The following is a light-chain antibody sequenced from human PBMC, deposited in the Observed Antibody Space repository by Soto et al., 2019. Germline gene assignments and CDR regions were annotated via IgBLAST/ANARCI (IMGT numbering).Light chain of an antibody. V-gene: IGKV1-5*03. Sequence: DIQMTQSPSTLSGSVGDRVTITCRASQTISSWLAWYQQKPGKAPKLLIYKASTLKSGVPSRFSGSGSGTESTLNISSLQPEDFATYYCQQYDISSGTFGQGTKVDIK. CDR2: KAS. CDR3: QQYDISSGT. CDR1: QTISSW. J-gene: IGKJ1*01.